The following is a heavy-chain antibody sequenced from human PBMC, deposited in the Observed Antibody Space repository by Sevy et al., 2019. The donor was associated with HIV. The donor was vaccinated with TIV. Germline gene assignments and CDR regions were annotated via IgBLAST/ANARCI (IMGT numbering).Heavy chain of an antibody. CDR3: ARASGPTVGGYVDS. CDR2: ISPNSGGT. J-gene: IGHJ4*02. V-gene: IGHV1-2*06. D-gene: IGHD3-10*01. Sequence: ASVKVSCKASGYSFSAYFLHWVRQAPGQGLEWMGRISPNSGGTVYAQKFRGRVTMTRDTSSTTAYMELTRLKSVDTALYYWARASGPTVGGYVDSWGQGALVTVSS. CDR1: GYSFSAYF.